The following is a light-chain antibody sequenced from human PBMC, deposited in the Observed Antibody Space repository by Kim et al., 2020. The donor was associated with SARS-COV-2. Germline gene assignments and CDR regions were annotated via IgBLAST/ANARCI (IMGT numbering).Light chain of an antibody. CDR2: DVS. J-gene: IGLJ1*01. CDR1: SSDVGNYNY. V-gene: IGLV2-14*03. CDR3: SSFTSTNIYV. Sequence: QSVLTQPASVSGSPGQSITISCTGTSSDVGNYNYVSWYQQHPGKAPKLMIYDVSNRPSGVSNRFSGSKSGNTASLTISGLQAEDEADYYCSSFTSTNIYVFGTGTKVTVL.